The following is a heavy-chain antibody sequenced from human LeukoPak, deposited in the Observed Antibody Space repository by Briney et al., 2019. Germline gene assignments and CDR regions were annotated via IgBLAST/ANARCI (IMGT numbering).Heavy chain of an antibody. J-gene: IGHJ3*02. D-gene: IGHD5-18*01. CDR2: IIPIFGTA. V-gene: IGHV1-69*13. Sequence: GASVKVSCKASGGTFSSYAISWVRQAPGQGLEWMGGIIPIFGTASYAQKFQGRVTITADESTSTAYMELSSLRSEDTAVYYCSIQLWPQKDAFDIWGQGTMVTVSS. CDR1: GGTFSSYA. CDR3: SIQLWPQKDAFDI.